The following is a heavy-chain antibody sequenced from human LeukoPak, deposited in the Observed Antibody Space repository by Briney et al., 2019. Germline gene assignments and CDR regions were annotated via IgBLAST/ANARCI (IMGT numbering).Heavy chain of an antibody. J-gene: IGHJ6*02. D-gene: IGHD6-6*01. Sequence: SETLSLTCAVYGGSFSGYYWSWIRQPPGKGLEWIGEINHSGSTNYNPSLKSRVTISVDTSKNQFSLKLGSVTAADTAVYYCARRAARTSYYGMDVWGQGTTVTVSS. CDR2: INHSGST. CDR3: ARRAARTSYYGMDV. CDR1: GGSFSGYY. V-gene: IGHV4-34*01.